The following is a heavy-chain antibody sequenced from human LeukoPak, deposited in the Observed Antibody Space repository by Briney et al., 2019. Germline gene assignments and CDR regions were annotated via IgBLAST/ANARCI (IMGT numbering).Heavy chain of an antibody. J-gene: IGHJ3*02. D-gene: IGHD5-18*01. CDR3: ARAYPPGYSYGYFRAFDI. CDR2: ISSSGSTI. Sequence: GGSLRLSCAASGFTFSDYYMSWIRHAPGKGLEWVSYISSSGSTIYYADSVKGRFTISRDNAKNSLYLQMNSLRAEDTAVYYCARAYPPGYSYGYFRAFDIWGQGTMVTVSS. CDR1: GFTFSDYY. V-gene: IGHV3-11*01.